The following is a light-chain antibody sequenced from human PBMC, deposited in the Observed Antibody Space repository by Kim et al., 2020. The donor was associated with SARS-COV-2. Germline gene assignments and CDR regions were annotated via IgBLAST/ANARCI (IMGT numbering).Light chain of an antibody. CDR1: SLRNYY. V-gene: IGLV3-19*01. CDR3: NSRDISGDHVV. Sequence: SSELTQDPAVSVALGQTVRLTCQGDSLRNYYATWFQQRPGQAPILVLYGKYNRPSGIPDRFSGSASGDTASLTLTGAQAEDEADYYCNSRDISGDHVVFG. J-gene: IGLJ3*02. CDR2: GKY.